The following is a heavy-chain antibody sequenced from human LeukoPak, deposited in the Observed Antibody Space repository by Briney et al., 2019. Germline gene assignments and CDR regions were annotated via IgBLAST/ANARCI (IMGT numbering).Heavy chain of an antibody. CDR3: ARRDSYNFRALGAFDI. CDR1: GGSISSGGYY. V-gene: IGHV4-31*03. D-gene: IGHD5-24*01. J-gene: IGHJ3*02. CDR2: IYYSGST. Sequence: PSETLSLTCTVSGGSISSGGYYWSWIRQRPGKGLEWIGYIYYSGSTYYNPSLKSRVTISVDTSKNQFSLKLSSVTAADTAVYHCARRDSYNFRALGAFDIWGQGTMVTVSS.